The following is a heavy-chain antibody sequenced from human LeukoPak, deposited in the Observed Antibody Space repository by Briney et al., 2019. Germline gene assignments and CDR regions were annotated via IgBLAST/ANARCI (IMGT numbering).Heavy chain of an antibody. V-gene: IGHV4-59*08. CDR2: IYYSGST. Sequence: SETLSLTCTVSGGSISSYYWSWIRQPPGKGLEWIGYIYYSGSTNYNPSLKSRTTISLDTSESQFSLTVTSVTAADTAVYYCARGVCTSSYCYAGDYGLDVWGQGTTVTVSS. D-gene: IGHD2-2*01. CDR3: ARGVCTSSYCYAGDYGLDV. J-gene: IGHJ6*02. CDR1: GGSISSYY.